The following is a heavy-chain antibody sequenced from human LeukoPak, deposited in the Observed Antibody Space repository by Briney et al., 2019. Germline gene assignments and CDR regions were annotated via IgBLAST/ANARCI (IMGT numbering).Heavy chain of an antibody. J-gene: IGHJ4*02. D-gene: IGHD6-6*01. V-gene: IGHV3-23*01. CDR2: ISTNSANT. CDR3: AKGQSTIATRSFDS. Sequence: GGSLRLSCAASGFTFSAYGMNWVRQAPGKGLEWVSTISTNSANTYYIDSVKGRFTISRDNSKDTLFMQMNSLRAEDTAVYYCAKGQSTIATRSFDSWGQGTLVTVSS. CDR1: GFTFSAYG.